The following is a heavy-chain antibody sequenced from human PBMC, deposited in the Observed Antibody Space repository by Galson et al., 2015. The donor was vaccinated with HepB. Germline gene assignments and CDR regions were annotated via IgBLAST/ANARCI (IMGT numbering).Heavy chain of an antibody. Sequence: SLRLSCAASGFTVSSNYMSWVRQAPGKGLEWVSVIYSGGNRYYADSVKGRFTISRDNSKNTLYLQMNSLRAEDTAVYYCARGPFWVVVPAASSYYMDVWGKGTTVTVSS. V-gene: IGHV3-53*01. CDR2: IYSGGNR. J-gene: IGHJ6*03. CDR3: ARGPFWVVVPAASSYYMDV. D-gene: IGHD2-2*01. CDR1: GFTVSSNY.